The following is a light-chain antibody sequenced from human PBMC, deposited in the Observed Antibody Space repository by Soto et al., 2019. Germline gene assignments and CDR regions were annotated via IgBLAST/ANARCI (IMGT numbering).Light chain of an antibody. Sequence: QSALTQPASVPGSPGQSITMSCTGSSSDIGTYNFVSWYQQHADKAPRLILYEVSNRPSGVSSRFSGSKSGNSASLTISGLQPEDEAHYFCSSYAATTSLVFGGGTNVTVL. V-gene: IGLV2-14*01. CDR2: EVS. J-gene: IGLJ3*02. CDR1: SSDIGTYNF. CDR3: SSYAATTSLV.